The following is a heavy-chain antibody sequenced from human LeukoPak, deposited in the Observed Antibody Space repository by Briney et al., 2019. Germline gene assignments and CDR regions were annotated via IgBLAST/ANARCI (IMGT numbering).Heavy chain of an antibody. CDR1: GFTFSSYS. Sequence: GGSLRLSCAASGFTFSSYSMNWVRQAPGKGLEWVSYISSSGSTIYYADSVKGRFTISRDNAKNSLYLQMNSLRAEDTAVYYCASGLWAAAGTLDYWGQGTLVTVSS. CDR3: ASGLWAAAGTLDY. J-gene: IGHJ4*02. V-gene: IGHV3-48*04. CDR2: ISSSGSTI. D-gene: IGHD6-13*01.